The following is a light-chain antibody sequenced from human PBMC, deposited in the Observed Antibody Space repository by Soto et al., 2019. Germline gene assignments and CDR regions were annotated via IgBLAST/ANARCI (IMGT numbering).Light chain of an antibody. J-gene: IGLJ2*01. Sequence: QSALTQPASVSGSPGQSITISCTGTSSDVGGYNYVSWYQQHPGKAPKLMIYDVNNRPSGVSNRFSGSKSGNTASLTIPGLQAEDEGDYYCSSYTSSITLVFGGGTKLTVL. V-gene: IGLV2-14*01. CDR1: SSDVGGYNY. CDR2: DVN. CDR3: SSYTSSITLV.